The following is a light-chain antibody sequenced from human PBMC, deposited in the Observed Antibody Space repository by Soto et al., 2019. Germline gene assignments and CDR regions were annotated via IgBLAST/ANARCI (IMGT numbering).Light chain of an antibody. Sequence: QSVLTQPPSASGTPGQRVTISCSGSSSNIGSNYVYWYQQLPGTAPKLLIYRNNQRPSGVPDRISGSKSGTSASLAISGLRYEDEADYYCAAWDDSLSGHYVFGTGTKLTVL. CDR1: SSNIGSNY. V-gene: IGLV1-47*01. CDR2: RNN. J-gene: IGLJ1*01. CDR3: AAWDDSLSGHYV.